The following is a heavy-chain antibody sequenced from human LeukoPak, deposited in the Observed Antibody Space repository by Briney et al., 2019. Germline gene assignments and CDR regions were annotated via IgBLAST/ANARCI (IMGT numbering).Heavy chain of an antibody. CDR1: GFTFSSYA. V-gene: IGHV3-30-3*01. Sequence: GGSLRLSCAASGFTFSSYAMHWVRQAPGKGLEWVAVISYDGSNKYYADSVKGRFTISRDNSKNTLYLQMNSLRAEDTAVYYCARVGVWFGEYSWFDPWGQGTLVTVSS. CDR2: ISYDGSNK. J-gene: IGHJ5*02. CDR3: ARVGVWFGEYSWFDP. D-gene: IGHD3-10*01.